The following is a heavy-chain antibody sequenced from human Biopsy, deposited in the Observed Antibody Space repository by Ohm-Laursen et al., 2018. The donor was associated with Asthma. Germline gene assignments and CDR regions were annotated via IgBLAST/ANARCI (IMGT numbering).Heavy chain of an antibody. Sequence: SLRLSCAASGFTFGTYDMTWVCQAAGKGLEWVANIKLDGGVTKYVDSVRGRFTISRDNAKNSLYLQMNSLRAEDTALYYCARGGGAMDVWGQGTTVTVSS. J-gene: IGHJ6*02. V-gene: IGHV3-7*05. D-gene: IGHD2-15*01. CDR1: GFTFGTYD. CDR2: IKLDGGVT. CDR3: ARGGGAMDV.